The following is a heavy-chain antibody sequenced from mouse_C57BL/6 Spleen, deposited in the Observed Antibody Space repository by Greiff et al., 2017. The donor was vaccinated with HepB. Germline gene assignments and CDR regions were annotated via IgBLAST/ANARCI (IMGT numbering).Heavy chain of an antibody. V-gene: IGHV1-81*01. D-gene: IGHD2-4*01. J-gene: IGHJ2*01. CDR3: ARGSMIKNYFDS. CDR2: IYPRSGNT. CDR1: GYTFTSYG. Sequence: VMLQESGAELARPGASVKLSCKASGYTFTSYGISWVKQRTGQGLEWIGEIYPRSGNTFYNEKFMGKATLTADKSSSTAYMDLRSLTSEDSAVYFCARGSMIKNYFDSWGQGTTLTVSS.